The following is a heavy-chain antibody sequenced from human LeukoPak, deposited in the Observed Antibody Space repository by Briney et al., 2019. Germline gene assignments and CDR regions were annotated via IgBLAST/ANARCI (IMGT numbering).Heavy chain of an antibody. V-gene: IGHV4-38-2*01. J-gene: IGHJ4*02. CDR1: GYSFSVVYY. CDR3: AGGVLGRYDY. Sequence: KPSGTRSLTCAASGYSFSVVYYWAWIRQPPGKGLEWIGSIYQSGSTYYNPSLKSRVTISVDTSKNQFSLKLSSVTATDTAVYYCAGGVLGRYDYWGQGILVTVSS. D-gene: IGHD2-8*02. CDR2: IYQSGST.